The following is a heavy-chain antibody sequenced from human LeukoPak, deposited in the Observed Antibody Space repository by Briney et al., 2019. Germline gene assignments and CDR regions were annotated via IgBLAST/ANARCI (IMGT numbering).Heavy chain of an antibody. CDR3: ARAPGYCSSISCYESGYYYMDV. D-gene: IGHD2-2*01. CDR2: INTDGSST. Sequence: GGSLRLSCAASGFTFSAYWMHWVRQVPGKGLVWVSRINTDGSSTGYADSVKGRFTISRDNAKNTLYLQMNSLRAEDTAVYYCARAPGYCSSISCYESGYYYMDVWGKGTTVTVSS. J-gene: IGHJ6*03. CDR1: GFTFSAYW. V-gene: IGHV3-74*01.